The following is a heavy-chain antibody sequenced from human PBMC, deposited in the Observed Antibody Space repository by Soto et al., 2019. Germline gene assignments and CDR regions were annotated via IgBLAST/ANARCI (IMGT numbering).Heavy chain of an antibody. CDR2: ISGSGGST. CDR1: GFTFSSYA. D-gene: IGHD2-2*01. CDR3: AKDTVVVPAAYDY. J-gene: IGHJ4*02. V-gene: IGHV3-23*01. Sequence: GGSLRLSCAASGFTFSSYAMSWVRQAPGKGLERVSAISGSGGSTYYADSVKGRFTISRDNSKNTLYLQMNSLRAEDTAVYYCAKDTVVVPAAYDYWGQGTLVTVSS.